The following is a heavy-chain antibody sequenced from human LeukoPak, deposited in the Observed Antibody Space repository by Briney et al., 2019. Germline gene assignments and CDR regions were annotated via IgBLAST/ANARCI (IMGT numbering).Heavy chain of an antibody. V-gene: IGHV4-61*02. CDR3: ARGPRGYSGYGLLRFDY. Sequence: SETLSLTCTVSGGSIGSGSYYWYWIRQPAGKGLEWIGRIYTSGTTNYNPSPKSRVTISGDMSKNEISLKLTSVTAADTAVYYCARGPRGYSGYGLLRFDYWGQGTLVSVSS. CDR1: GGSIGSGSYY. D-gene: IGHD5-12*01. CDR2: IYTSGTT. J-gene: IGHJ4*02.